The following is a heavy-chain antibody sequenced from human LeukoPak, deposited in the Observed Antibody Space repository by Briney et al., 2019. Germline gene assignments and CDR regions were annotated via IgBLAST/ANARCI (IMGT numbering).Heavy chain of an antibody. D-gene: IGHD3-10*01. Sequence: GGSLRLSCAASGFTFSSYWMHWVRQAPGKGLVWVSRINSDDSSTTYADSVKGRFTISRDNAKNTLYLQMNSLRAEDMAVHYCARGYYGSGSYYTLDYWGQGTLVTVSS. V-gene: IGHV3-74*01. CDR3: ARGYYGSGSYYTLDY. J-gene: IGHJ4*02. CDR2: INSDDSST. CDR1: GFTFSSYW.